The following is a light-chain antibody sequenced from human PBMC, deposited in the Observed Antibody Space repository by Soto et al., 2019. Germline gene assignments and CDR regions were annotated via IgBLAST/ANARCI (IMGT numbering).Light chain of an antibody. Sequence: QSALTQPASVSGSPGQSITISCTGTSSDVGAYDYVSWYQQHPDKAPKLMIYEVSHRPSGVSNRVYVSKSVNTATLTISGLQAEDEADYYCSSYTSSSTLVFGTGTKLTVL. V-gene: IGLV2-14*03. CDR1: SSDVGAYDY. CDR3: SSYTSSSTLV. J-gene: IGLJ1*01. CDR2: EVS.